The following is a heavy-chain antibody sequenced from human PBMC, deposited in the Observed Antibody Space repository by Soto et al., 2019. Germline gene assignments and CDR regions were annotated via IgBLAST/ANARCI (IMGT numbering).Heavy chain of an antibody. D-gene: IGHD1-7*01. Sequence: ASVNVSFKASGYTFTGYYMHWVRQAPGQGLEWMGWINPNSGGTNYAQKFQGWVTMTRDTSISTAYRELSRLRSDDTAVYYCARGGVEIPHRASYYYYYGMDVWGQWTTVTVSS. CDR1: GYTFTGYY. J-gene: IGHJ6*02. V-gene: IGHV1-2*04. CDR2: INPNSGGT. CDR3: ARGGVEIPHRASYYYYYGMDV.